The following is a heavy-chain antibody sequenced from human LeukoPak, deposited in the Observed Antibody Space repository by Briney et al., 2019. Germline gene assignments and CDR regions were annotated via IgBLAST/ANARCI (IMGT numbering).Heavy chain of an antibody. J-gene: IGHJ4*02. CDR1: GGSFSDYC. V-gene: IGHV4-34*01. CDR3: ARGRGHYYDSSGYYFDY. Sequence: SETLSLTCAVYGGSFSDYCWSWIRQPPGKGLEWIGEIDHRESTTYNPSLKSRVTISVDTSKNQFSLKLSSVTAADTAVYYCARGRGHYYDSSGYYFDYWGQGTLVTVSS. D-gene: IGHD3-22*01. CDR2: IDHREST.